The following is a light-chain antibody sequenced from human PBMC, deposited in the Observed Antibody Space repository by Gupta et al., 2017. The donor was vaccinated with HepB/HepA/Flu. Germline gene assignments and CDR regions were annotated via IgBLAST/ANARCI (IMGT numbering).Light chain of an antibody. V-gene: IGKV3-20*01. J-gene: IGKJ4*01. CDR2: GAS. Sequence: EIVLTQSPGTLSLSPGERGTLSCRASQGVSSTYLAWYQQKPGQAPRLLIYGASSRATGVPDRFSGSGSGTVFTLTISRLDPEDSAVYFCQQYGGSVAFGGGTKVEIK. CDR1: QGVSSTY. CDR3: QQYGGSVA.